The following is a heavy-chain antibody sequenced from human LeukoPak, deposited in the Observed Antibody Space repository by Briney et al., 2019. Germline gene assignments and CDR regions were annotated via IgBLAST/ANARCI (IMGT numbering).Heavy chain of an antibody. Sequence: PGGSLRLSCAASGFTFSGYPIHWVRQAPGKGLEWVAVISYDGSNKYYADSVKGRFTISRDNSKNTLYLQMNSLRAEDTAVYYCASFLMGWGQGTLVTVSS. D-gene: IGHD5-24*01. CDR2: ISYDGSNK. J-gene: IGHJ4*02. CDR3: ASFLMG. CDR1: GFTFSGYP. V-gene: IGHV3-30-3*01.